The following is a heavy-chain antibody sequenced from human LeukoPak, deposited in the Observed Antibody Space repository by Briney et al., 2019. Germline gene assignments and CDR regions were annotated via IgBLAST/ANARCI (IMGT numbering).Heavy chain of an antibody. CDR2: IYYSGST. CDR1: GGSISSGDYY. D-gene: IGHD6-19*01. CDR3: ARVSSGWWYSDY. J-gene: IGHJ4*02. V-gene: IGHV4-30-4*08. Sequence: PSQTLSLTCTVSGGSISSGDYYWSWIRQPPGKGLEWIGYIYYSGSTYYNPSLKSRVTISVDTSKNQFSLKLSSVTAADTAVYYCARVSSGWWYSDYWGQGTLVTVSS.